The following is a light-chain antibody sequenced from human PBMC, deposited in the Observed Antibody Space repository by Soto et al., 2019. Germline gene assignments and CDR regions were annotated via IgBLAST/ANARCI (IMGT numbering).Light chain of an antibody. CDR2: EVV. V-gene: IGLV2-8*01. CDR3: KSYAGSNTYV. Sequence: QSVLTQPPSASGSPGQSVTISCTGTKNDIGVYDFVSWYRHHPGKAPRLIIYEVVQRPSGVPDRFSGSKSGNTASLTVSGLQAADEADYFCKSYAGSNTYVFGSGDQGHRP. CDR1: KNDIGVYDF. J-gene: IGLJ1*01.